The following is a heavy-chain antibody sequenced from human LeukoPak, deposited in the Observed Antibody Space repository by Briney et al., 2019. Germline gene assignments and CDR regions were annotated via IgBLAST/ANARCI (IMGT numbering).Heavy chain of an antibody. CDR2: FDPSDSYT. Sequence: GGSLRLSCKGSGYSFTSYWIIWVRQMPGKGLEWMGNFDPSDSYTKYSPSFRSHVTMSTDKSISTAYLQWSSLEASDTAMYYCARHAFSGNYYFFGYWGQGTLLTVSS. CDR1: GYSFTSYW. D-gene: IGHD1-26*01. CDR3: ARHAFSGNYYFFGY. V-gene: IGHV5-10-1*01. J-gene: IGHJ4*02.